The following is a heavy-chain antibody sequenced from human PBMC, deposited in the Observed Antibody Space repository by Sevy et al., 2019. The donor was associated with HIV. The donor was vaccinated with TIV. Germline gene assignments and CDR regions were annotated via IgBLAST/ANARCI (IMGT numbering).Heavy chain of an antibody. CDR1: GGSISGYY. V-gene: IGHV4-59*08. Sequence: SETLSLTCAVSGGSISGYYWSWIRQPPGKGLDFIGWIHSRGNTNYNPSLSGRVSMSVDTSRNQFSLKLFSLTAADTAIYYCVRHGSQLSSPLDLWGQGALVTVSS. J-gene: IGHJ4*02. CDR3: VRHGSQLSSPLDL. CDR2: IHSRGNT. D-gene: IGHD2-2*01.